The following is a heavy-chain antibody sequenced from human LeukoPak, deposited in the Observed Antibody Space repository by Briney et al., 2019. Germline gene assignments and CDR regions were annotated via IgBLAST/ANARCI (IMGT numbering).Heavy chain of an antibody. CDR2: ISWSGDRM. J-gene: IGHJ4*02. D-gene: IGHD2-2*01. CDR1: GFTFEDHV. Sequence: GGFLRLSCAASGFTFEDHVMHWVRQAPGKGLEWVSSISWSGDRMGYADAVKGRFTISRDNAKNSLFLQMNSLRVEDTALYYCAKDLGGSATTVWGQGTLVTVSS. V-gene: IGHV3-9*01. CDR3: AKDLGGSATTV.